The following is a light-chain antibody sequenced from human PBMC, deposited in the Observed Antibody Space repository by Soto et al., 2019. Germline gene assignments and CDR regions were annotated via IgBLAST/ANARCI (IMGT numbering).Light chain of an antibody. CDR3: QQSYSTRYT. J-gene: IGKJ2*01. V-gene: IGKV1-39*01. CDR2: ASS. Sequence: DIQMTQSPSSLSVSVGDRVTITCRPSQSISSYLNWYQQKPGKAPKLLIYASSNLQSGVPSRFSGSGSGTDFTLTISSLQPEDFATYYCQQSYSTRYTFGQGTKLEIK. CDR1: QSISSY.